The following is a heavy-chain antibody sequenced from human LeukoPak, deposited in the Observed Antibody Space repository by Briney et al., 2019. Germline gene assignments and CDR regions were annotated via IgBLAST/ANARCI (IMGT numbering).Heavy chain of an antibody. D-gene: IGHD6-13*01. CDR2: ISSSSSYI. CDR3: ASEAAAAGFDY. Sequence: GGSLRLSCAASGFTFSSYSMNWVRQAPGKGLEWVSSISSSSSYIYYADSVKGRFAISRDNAKNSLYLQMNSLRAEDTAVYYCASEAAAAGFDYWGQGTLVTVSS. CDR1: GFTFSSYS. J-gene: IGHJ4*02. V-gene: IGHV3-21*01.